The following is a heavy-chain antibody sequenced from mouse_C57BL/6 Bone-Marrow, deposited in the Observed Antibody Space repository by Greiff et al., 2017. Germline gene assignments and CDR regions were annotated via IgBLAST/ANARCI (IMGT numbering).Heavy chain of an antibody. J-gene: IGHJ2*01. CDR3: ARGPSTVVPFDY. CDR1: GYTFTDYN. CDR2: INPNNGGT. Sequence: QQSGPELVKPGASVKMSCKASGYTFTDYNMHWVKQSHGKSLEWIGYINPNNGGTSYNQKFKGKATLTVNKSSSTAYMELRSLTSEDSAVYYCARGPSTVVPFDYWGQGTTLTVSS. V-gene: IGHV1-22*01. D-gene: IGHD1-1*01.